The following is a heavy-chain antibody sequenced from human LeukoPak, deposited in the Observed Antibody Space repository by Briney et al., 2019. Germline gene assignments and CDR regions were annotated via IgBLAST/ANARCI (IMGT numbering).Heavy chain of an antibody. CDR3: ARDVDSPGYFDL. D-gene: IGHD3-9*01. Sequence: PSETLSLTCTVSGGSISSYYWTWIRHPAGKGLEWIGRIYTSGSTNYNPSLKSRVTMSLDTSKNQFSLKLTSVTAADTAVYYCARDVDSPGYFDLWGRGTLVTVSS. V-gene: IGHV4-4*07. CDR2: IYTSGST. CDR1: GGSISSYY. J-gene: IGHJ2*01.